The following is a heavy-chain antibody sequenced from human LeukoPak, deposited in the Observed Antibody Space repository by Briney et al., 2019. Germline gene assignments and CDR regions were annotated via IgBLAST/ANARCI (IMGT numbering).Heavy chain of an antibody. D-gene: IGHD4-23*01. J-gene: IGHJ2*01. V-gene: IGHV1-69*05. CDR1: GGTFSSYA. Sequence: SVKVSCKASGGTFSSYANSWVRQAPGQGLEWMGRIIPIFGTANYAQKFQGRVTITTDESTSTAYMELSSLRSEDTAVYYCASQPPMVVTPIDWYFDLWGRGTLVTVSS. CDR2: IIPIFGTA. CDR3: ASQPPMVVTPIDWYFDL.